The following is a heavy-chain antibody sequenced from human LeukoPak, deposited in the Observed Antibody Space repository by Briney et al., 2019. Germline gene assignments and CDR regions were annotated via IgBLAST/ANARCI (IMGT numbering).Heavy chain of an antibody. Sequence: GASVKVSCKASGYTFSSYYMHWVRQAPGQGLEWMGIINPSGGSTTYAQKFQGRVTMTRDTSTSTVYMELSSLRSEDTAVYYCARVDSSGYYGHYFHYWGQGTLVTVSS. CDR3: ARVDSSGYYGHYFHY. CDR1: GYTFSSYY. D-gene: IGHD3-22*01. J-gene: IGHJ4*02. V-gene: IGHV1-46*01. CDR2: INPSGGST.